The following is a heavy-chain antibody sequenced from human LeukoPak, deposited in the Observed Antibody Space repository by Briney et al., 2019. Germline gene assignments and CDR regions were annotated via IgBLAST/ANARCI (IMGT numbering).Heavy chain of an antibody. D-gene: IGHD3-10*01. V-gene: IGHV3-7*05. CDR3: ARDGMGVIKAFDI. CDR1: GFTFSNYW. CDR2: IKLDGSQK. Sequence: GGSLRLSRAASGFTFSNYWMSWVRQAPGKGLEWVANIKLDGSQKYYVDSVKGRFTISRDNAKNSLYLQMNSLRVEDTAFYYCARDGMGVIKAFDIWGQGTMVTVSS. J-gene: IGHJ3*02.